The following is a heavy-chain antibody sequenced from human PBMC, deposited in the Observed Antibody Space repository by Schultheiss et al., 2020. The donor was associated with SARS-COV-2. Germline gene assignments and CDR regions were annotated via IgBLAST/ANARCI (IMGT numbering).Heavy chain of an antibody. J-gene: IGHJ3*02. CDR2: IYYSGST. CDR3: ARAPTVTKAFDI. D-gene: IGHD4-17*01. V-gene: IGHV4-59*01. CDR1: GGSFSGYY. Sequence: SETRSLTCAVYGGSFSGYYWSWIRQPPGKGLEWIGYIYYSGSTNYNPSLKSRVTISVDTSKNQFSLKLSSVTAADTAVYYCARAPTVTKAFDIWGQGTMVTVSS.